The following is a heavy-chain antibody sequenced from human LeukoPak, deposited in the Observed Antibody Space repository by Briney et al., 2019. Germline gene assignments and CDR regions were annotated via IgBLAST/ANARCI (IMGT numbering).Heavy chain of an antibody. CDR1: GVTLSGYW. J-gene: IGHJ4*02. D-gene: IGHD2-21*02. V-gene: IGHV3-74*01. CDR3: AKDLTTYCGGDCSFDY. Sequence: GGSLRLSCAAYGVTLSGYWMHWVRQTPGKGLVWVSRINSDGSTTNYADSVKGRFTSSRDNAKNTLYLQMNSLRAEDTALYYCAKDLTTYCGGDCSFDYWGQGTLVTVSS. CDR2: INSDGSTT.